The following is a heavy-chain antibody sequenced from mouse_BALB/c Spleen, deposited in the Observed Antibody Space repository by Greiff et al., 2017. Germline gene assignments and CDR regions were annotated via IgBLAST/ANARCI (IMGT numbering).Heavy chain of an antibody. Sequence: EVMLVESGGGLVQPGGSRKLSCAASGFTFSSFGMHWVRQAPEKGLEWVAYISSGSSTIYYADTVKGRFTISRDNPKNTLFLQMTSLRSEDTAMYYCARTDGYYPMDYWGQGTSVTVSS. V-gene: IGHV5-17*02. J-gene: IGHJ4*01. CDR3: ARTDGYYPMDY. D-gene: IGHD2-3*01. CDR1: GFTFSSFG. CDR2: ISSGSSTI.